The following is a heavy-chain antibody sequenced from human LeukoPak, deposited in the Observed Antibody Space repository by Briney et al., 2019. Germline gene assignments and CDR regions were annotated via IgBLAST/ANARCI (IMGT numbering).Heavy chain of an antibody. J-gene: IGHJ4*02. Sequence: SETLSLTCTVSGGSFSGGSYYWAWLGQPPGKGLEWIGYIHDSGSNNYNSSLKRRVTISVDTPNKQFSLRLTSVTAADTAVYYCARVPVGPWGQGTLVTVSS. CDR2: IHDSGSN. V-gene: IGHV4-61*01. D-gene: IGHD1-26*01. CDR1: GGSFSGGSYY. CDR3: ARVPVGP.